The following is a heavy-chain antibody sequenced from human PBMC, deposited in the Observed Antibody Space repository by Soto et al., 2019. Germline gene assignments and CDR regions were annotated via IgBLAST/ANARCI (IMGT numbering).Heavy chain of an antibody. CDR3: ARWTYGSGSYWGKKRKYYFDY. V-gene: IGHV4-31*03. CDR2: IYYSGST. Sequence: SETLSLTCTVSGGSISRGGYYWSGIRQHPGKGLEWIGYIYYSGSTYYNPSLKSRVTISVDTSKNQFSLKLSSVTAADTAVYYCARWTYGSGSYWGKKRKYYFDYWGQGTLVTVAS. CDR1: GGSISRGGYY. D-gene: IGHD3-10*01. J-gene: IGHJ4*02.